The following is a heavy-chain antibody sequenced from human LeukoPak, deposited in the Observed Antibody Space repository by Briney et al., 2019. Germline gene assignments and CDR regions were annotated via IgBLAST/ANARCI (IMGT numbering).Heavy chain of an antibody. CDR1: GDSFSRYY. J-gene: IGHJ4*02. CDR2: INRAGTT. D-gene: IGHD2-15*01. CDR3: ARGAGFDGYCGPGGCDSGYYDA. V-gene: IGHV4-34*01. Sequence: SETLSLTCAVYGDSFSRYYWNSVRQPPGKPLEYIGEINRAGTTNYNPSLKTRVTLSIDTSKNQFSLRLTSVAAADTAVYFCARGAGFDGYCGPGGCDSGYYDAWGQGTPVSVSS.